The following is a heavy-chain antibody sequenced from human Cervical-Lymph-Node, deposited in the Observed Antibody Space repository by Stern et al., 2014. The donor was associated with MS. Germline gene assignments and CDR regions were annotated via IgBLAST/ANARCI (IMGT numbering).Heavy chain of an antibody. CDR1: GFTFSSYS. J-gene: IGHJ4*02. CDR3: ARGRGGNYRYYFDY. D-gene: IGHD4-23*01. Sequence: EVQLVESGGGLVKPGGSLRLSCAASGFTFSSYSMKWVRQAPGKGLEWVGSICSGGSYIYYADSLKGRFTISRDNAKNSLYLQMNSLRAEDTAVYYCARGRGGNYRYYFDYWGQGTLVTVSS. CDR2: ICSGGSYI. V-gene: IGHV3-21*01.